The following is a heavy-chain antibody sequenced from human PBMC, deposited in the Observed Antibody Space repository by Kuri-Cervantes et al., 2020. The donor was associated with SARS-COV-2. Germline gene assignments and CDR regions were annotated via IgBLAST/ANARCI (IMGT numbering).Heavy chain of an antibody. Sequence: GESLKISSKGSGNSFTSYWNSWVRQIPGKGLEWMGRIDHSDSYTNYSPSFQGHVTISADKSISTAYLQWSSLKASDTAMYYCARLPCSSTSCYTRYDYYGMDVWGQGTTVTVSS. CDR1: GNSFTSYW. CDR2: IDHSDSYT. V-gene: IGHV5-10-1*01. D-gene: IGHD2-2*02. J-gene: IGHJ6*02. CDR3: ARLPCSSTSCYTRYDYYGMDV.